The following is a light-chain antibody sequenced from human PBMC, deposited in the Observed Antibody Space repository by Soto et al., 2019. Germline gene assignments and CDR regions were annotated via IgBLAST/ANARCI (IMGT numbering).Light chain of an antibody. CDR1: SSDVGGYKY. J-gene: IGLJ3*02. CDR2: EVS. CDR3: SSYAGSNNWV. Sequence: QSALTQPPSASGSPGQSVTISCTGTSSDVGGYKYVSWYQQHPGKAPKLMIYEVSKRPSGVPDRFSGSKSGNTASLTVSGLQAEDGADYYCSSYAGSNNWVFGGGTKVTVL. V-gene: IGLV2-8*01.